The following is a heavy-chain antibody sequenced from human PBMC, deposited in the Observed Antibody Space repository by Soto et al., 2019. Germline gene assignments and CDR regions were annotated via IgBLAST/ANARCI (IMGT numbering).Heavy chain of an antibody. Sequence: SETLSLTCTVSGGSISSYYWSWIRQPPGKGLEWIGYIYYSGSANYNPSLKSRVTISVDTSKNQFSLKLSSVTAADTAVYYCARDLGYCSSTSCYEVGGYYYYMDVWGKGTTVTVSS. D-gene: IGHD2-2*01. V-gene: IGHV4-59*01. CDR3: ARDLGYCSSTSCYEVGGYYYYMDV. J-gene: IGHJ6*03. CDR2: IYYSGSA. CDR1: GGSISSYY.